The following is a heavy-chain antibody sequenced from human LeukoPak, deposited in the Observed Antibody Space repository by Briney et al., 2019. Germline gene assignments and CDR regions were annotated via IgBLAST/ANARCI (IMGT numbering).Heavy chain of an antibody. Sequence: PGGSLRLSCAASGITFSGSGMSWVRQAPGKGLEWVSHISSSGSTIDYADSVKGRFTISRDNAKNSLYLQMNSLRAEDTAVYYCARESCSTTSCYGGMDAFDIWGQGTMVTVSS. CDR3: ARESCSTTSCYGGMDAFDI. J-gene: IGHJ3*02. CDR2: ISSSGSTI. D-gene: IGHD2-2*01. V-gene: IGHV3-48*04. CDR1: GITFSGSG.